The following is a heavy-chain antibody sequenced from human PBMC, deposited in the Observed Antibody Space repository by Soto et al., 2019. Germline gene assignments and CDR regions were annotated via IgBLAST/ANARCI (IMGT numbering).Heavy chain of an antibody. D-gene: IGHD5-18*01. V-gene: IGHV3-9*01. CDR3: AKEAMVFGSYIDY. J-gene: IGHJ4*02. CDR2: ISWNSGSI. CDR1: GFTFDDYA. Sequence: EVQLVESGGGLVQPGRSLRLSCAASGFTFDDYAMHWVRQAPGKGLEWVSGISWNSGSIGYADSVKGRFTISRDNAKNSLYLQMNSLRAEDTAVYYCAKEAMVFGSYIDYWGQGTLVTVSS.